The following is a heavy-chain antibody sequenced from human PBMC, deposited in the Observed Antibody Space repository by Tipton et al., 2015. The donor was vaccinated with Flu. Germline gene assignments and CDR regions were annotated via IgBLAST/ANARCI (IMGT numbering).Heavy chain of an antibody. V-gene: IGHV4-38-2*02. D-gene: IGHD2-2*01. CDR1: GYSISSGYY. J-gene: IGHJ4*02. Sequence: TLSLTCTVSGYSISSGYYWGWIRQPPGKGLEWIGSIHHSGSTYYNPSLKSRVTISVDTSKNQFSLKLSSVTAADTAVYYCARARSSTLYYFDYWGQGTLVTVSS. CDR3: ARARSSTLYYFDY. CDR2: IHHSGST.